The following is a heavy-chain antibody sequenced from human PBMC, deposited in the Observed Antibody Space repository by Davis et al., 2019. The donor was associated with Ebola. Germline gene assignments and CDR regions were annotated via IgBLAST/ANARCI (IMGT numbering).Heavy chain of an antibody. CDR3: ATGGYSYGLDY. Sequence: MPSETLSLTCTVSGGSISSGDYSWSWIRQPPGKGLEWIGYIYYSGSTYYNPSLKSRVTISVDTSKNQFSLKLSSVTAADTAVYYCATGGYSYGLDYWGQGTLVTVSS. J-gene: IGHJ4*02. CDR2: IYYSGST. D-gene: IGHD5-18*01. CDR1: GGSISSGDYS. V-gene: IGHV4-30-4*01.